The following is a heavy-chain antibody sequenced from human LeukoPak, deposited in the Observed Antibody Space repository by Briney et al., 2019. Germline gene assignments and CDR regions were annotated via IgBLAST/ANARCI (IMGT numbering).Heavy chain of an antibody. D-gene: IGHD5-18*01. J-gene: IGHJ6*03. Sequence: PGGSLRLSCAASGFTFSSYWMSWVRQAPGKGLEWVANIKQDGSDKYYVDSVKGRFTISRDNAKNSLYLQMNSLRAEDTAVYYCARRASAWIQLWPTSYYMDVWGKGTTVTVSS. CDR1: GFTFSSYW. V-gene: IGHV3-7*01. CDR2: IKQDGSDK. CDR3: ARRASAWIQLWPTSYYMDV.